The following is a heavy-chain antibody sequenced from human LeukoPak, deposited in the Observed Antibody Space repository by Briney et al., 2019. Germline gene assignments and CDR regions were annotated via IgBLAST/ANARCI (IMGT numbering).Heavy chain of an antibody. V-gene: IGHV3-53*01. CDR1: GFTVSSNY. Sequence: GGSLKLSCAASGFTVSSNYMNWVRQAPGKGLEWVSVIYGGGNIYYADSVKGRFTISRDNSKNTLYLQMNSLRAEDTAVYYCARGAGYNYPYYFDYWGQGTLVTVSS. CDR3: ARGAGYNYPYYFDY. D-gene: IGHD5-24*01. J-gene: IGHJ4*02. CDR2: IYGGGNI.